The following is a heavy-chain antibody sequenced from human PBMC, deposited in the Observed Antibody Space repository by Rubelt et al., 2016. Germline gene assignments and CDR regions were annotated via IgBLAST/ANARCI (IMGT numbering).Heavy chain of an antibody. Sequence: QVQLQESGPGLVKPSETLSLTCTVSGGSISSYYWSWIRQPPGKGLEWIGYIYYSGRTNYNPSLKSRSTISVDTSKNQFSLKLSSVTAADTAVYYCASERGYSYDDAFDIWGQGTMVTVSS. CDR1: GGSISSYY. D-gene: IGHD5-18*01. V-gene: IGHV4-59*01. CDR3: ASERGYSYDDAFDI. CDR2: IYYSGRT. J-gene: IGHJ3*02.